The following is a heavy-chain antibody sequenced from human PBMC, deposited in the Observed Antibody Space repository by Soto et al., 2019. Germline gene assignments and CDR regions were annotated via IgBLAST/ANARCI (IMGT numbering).Heavy chain of an antibody. J-gene: IGHJ6*02. CDR2: ISSSSSTI. Sequence: PGGSLRLSCAASGFTFSSYSMNWVRQAPGKGLEWVSYISSSSSTIYYADSVKGRFTISRDNAKNSLYLQMNSLRDEDTAVYYCARDSSLDYSGYGFVDYYYGMDVWGQGTTVTVSS. V-gene: IGHV3-48*02. CDR1: GFTFSSYS. D-gene: IGHD5-12*01. CDR3: ARDSSLDYSGYGFVDYYYGMDV.